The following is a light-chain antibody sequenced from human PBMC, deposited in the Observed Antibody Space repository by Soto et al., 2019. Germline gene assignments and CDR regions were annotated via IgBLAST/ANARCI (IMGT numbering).Light chain of an antibody. J-gene: IGLJ3*02. CDR1: NIRSNS. Sequence: SYELTQPPSVSVAPRQTARIACEGNNIRSNSVHWYHQKPGQAPVLLVFEQSDRPSGIPERFSASKSGNTASLTISGLQPEDEADYYCLSYTSANTRVFGGGTKLTVL. CDR2: EQS. CDR3: LSYTSANTRV. V-gene: IGLV3-21*02.